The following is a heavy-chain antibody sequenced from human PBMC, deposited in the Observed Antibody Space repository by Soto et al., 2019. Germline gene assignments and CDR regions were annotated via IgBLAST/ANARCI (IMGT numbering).Heavy chain of an antibody. V-gene: IGHV3-23*01. CDR1: AFTFSSYA. J-gene: IGHJ4*02. Sequence: EVQLLESGGGLVQPGGSLRLSCAASAFTFSSYAMRWVRQAPGKGLEWVSAISGSGGTTYHADSVKGRFTTSRDNYKNTLYLQMDSLRAEDTAVYYCARGSLQYFDYWGQGTLVTVSS. CDR2: ISGSGGTT. CDR3: ARGSLQYFDY.